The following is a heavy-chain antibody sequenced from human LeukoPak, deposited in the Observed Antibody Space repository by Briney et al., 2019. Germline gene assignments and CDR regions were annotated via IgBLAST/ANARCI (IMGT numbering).Heavy chain of an antibody. CDR2: IWYDGSNK. J-gene: IGHJ4*02. D-gene: IGHD2/OR15-2a*01. V-gene: IGHV3-33*01. Sequence: GGSLRLSCAASGFTFSNYGMHWVRQAPGKGLEWVALIWYDGSNKYYTDSVKGRLTISRDNSKDTLFLQMNSLGAEDTAVYYCAREGPRGNSQFDYWGQGTLVTVSS. CDR3: AREGPRGNSQFDY. CDR1: GFTFSNYG.